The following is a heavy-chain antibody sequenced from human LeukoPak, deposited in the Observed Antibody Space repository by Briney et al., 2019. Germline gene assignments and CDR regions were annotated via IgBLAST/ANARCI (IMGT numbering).Heavy chain of an antibody. D-gene: IGHD3-22*01. CDR3: AKAFTMIVVVNLNWFDP. CDR1: GFTFSSYA. CDR2: ISGSGGST. V-gene: IGHV3-23*01. Sequence: GGSLRLSCAASGFTFSSYAMSWVRQAPGKGLEWVSVISGSGGSTYYADSVKGRFTISRDNSKNTLYLQMNSLRAEDTAVYYCAKAFTMIVVVNLNWFDPWGQGTLVTVSS. J-gene: IGHJ5*02.